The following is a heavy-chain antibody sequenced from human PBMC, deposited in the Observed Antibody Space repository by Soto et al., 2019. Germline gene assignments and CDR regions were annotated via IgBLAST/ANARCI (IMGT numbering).Heavy chain of an antibody. J-gene: IGHJ4*02. D-gene: IGHD6-13*01. CDR1: GFTFSSYP. Sequence: PGGSLRLSCAASGFTFSSYPMAWGRQAPGKGLEWVSAVSVSDGRTYYAGSMKGRFTISRDNSKNTLYLQMNSLRAEDTAVYYCAKVGSSSWNRFDYWGQGNQVTVSS. CDR3: AKVGSSSWNRFDY. CDR2: VSVSDGRT. V-gene: IGHV3-23*01.